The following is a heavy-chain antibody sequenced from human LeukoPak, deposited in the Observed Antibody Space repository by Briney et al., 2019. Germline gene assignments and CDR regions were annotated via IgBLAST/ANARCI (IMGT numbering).Heavy chain of an antibody. J-gene: IGHJ4*02. CDR3: AKRSGINYGFFDS. D-gene: IGHD1-26*01. CDR1: GFTFSSYG. V-gene: IGHV3-30*02. Sequence: GGSLRLSCAASGFTFSSYGMHWVRQAPGKGLGWVAFIRYDGSNKYYADSVKGRFTISRDNSKNTAYLQMNSLGSEDTAVYYCAKRSGINYGFFDSWGQGTLVTVSS. CDR2: IRYDGSNK.